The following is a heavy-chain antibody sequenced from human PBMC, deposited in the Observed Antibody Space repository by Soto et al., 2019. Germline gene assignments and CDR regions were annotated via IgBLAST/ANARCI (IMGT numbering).Heavy chain of an antibody. CDR1: GFTFSSYG. V-gene: IGHV3-30*18. D-gene: IGHD5-12*01. CDR3: AKEGLEGGS. CDR2: ISYDGSNK. Sequence: QVQLVESGGGVVQPGRSLRLSCAASGFTFSSYGMHWVRQAPGKGLEWVAVISYDGSNKYYADSVKGRFTISRDNSKNTLYLQMNSLRAEDTAVYYGAKEGLEGGSWGQGTLVTVYS. J-gene: IGHJ5*02.